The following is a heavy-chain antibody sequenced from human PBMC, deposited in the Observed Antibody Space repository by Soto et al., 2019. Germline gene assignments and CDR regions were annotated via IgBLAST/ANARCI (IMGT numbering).Heavy chain of an antibody. V-gene: IGHV3-9*01. CDR1: GFTFDDYA. Sequence: EVQLVESGGDLVQPGRSLRLSCAASGFTFDDYAMHWVRQAPGKGLEWVSGISWNSGNMGYADSVKGRFTISRDNANNSLYLQMSSLGAEDTALYYCVKDMSPGEVSRSDYMDVWGKGTTVTVSS. D-gene: IGHD3-16*01. CDR2: ISWNSGNM. CDR3: VKDMSPGEVSRSDYMDV. J-gene: IGHJ6*03.